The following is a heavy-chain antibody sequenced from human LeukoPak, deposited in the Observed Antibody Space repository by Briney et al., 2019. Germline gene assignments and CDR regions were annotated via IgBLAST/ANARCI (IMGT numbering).Heavy chain of an antibody. V-gene: IGHV3-74*01. D-gene: IGHD2-2*02. CDR1: GFTFSSYW. CDR3: ARDFGRYCSSTSCYTGRYYYYGMDV. CDR2: INSDGSST. Sequence: QPGGSLRLSCAASGFTFSSYWTHWVRQAPGKGLVWVSRINSDGSSTSYADSVKGRFTISRDNAKNTLYLQMNSLRAEDTAVYYCARDFGRYCSSTSCYTGRYYYYGMDVWGQGTTVTVSS. J-gene: IGHJ6*02.